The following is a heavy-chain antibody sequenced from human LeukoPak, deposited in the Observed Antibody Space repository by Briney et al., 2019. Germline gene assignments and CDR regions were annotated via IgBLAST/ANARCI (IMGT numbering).Heavy chain of an antibody. V-gene: IGHV3-23*01. J-gene: IGHJ1*01. CDR2: ISGSGIST. CDR1: GFTLNTYA. Sequence: GGSLRLSCAASGFTLNTYAMSWVRQAPGKGLEWVSGISGSGISTYYADSVKGRFTVSRDNPKNTLYLEMNSLTAEDTAVYFCAKLKAPFQYWGQGTLVTVSS. CDR3: AKLKAPFQY.